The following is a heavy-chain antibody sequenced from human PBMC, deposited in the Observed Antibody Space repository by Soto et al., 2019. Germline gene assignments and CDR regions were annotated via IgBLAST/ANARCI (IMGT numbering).Heavy chain of an antibody. CDR1: GYTFTGYY. D-gene: IGHD2-2*01. CDR3: ARGTPVLNYGMDV. Sequence: GASVKVSCKASGYTFTGYYMHWVRQAPGQGLEWMGWINPSSGGTNYAQKFQGWVTMTRDTSISTAYMELSRLRSDDTAVYYCARGTPVLNYGMDVWGQGTTVTVSS. CDR2: INPSSGGT. V-gene: IGHV1-2*04. J-gene: IGHJ6*02.